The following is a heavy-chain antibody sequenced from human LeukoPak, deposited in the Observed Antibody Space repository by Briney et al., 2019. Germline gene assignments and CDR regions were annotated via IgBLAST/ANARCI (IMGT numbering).Heavy chain of an antibody. CDR3: ASRRLRLGELSLYFEY. CDR2: IYHSGSA. CDR1: GGSISSGGYY. Sequence: SETLSLTCTVSGGSISSGGYYWSWIRQPPGKGLEWIGYIYHSGSAYYNPSLKSRVTISVDRSKNQFSLKLSSATAADTAVYYCASRRLRLGELSLYFEYWGQGSLVTVSS. D-gene: IGHD3-16*02. V-gene: IGHV4-30-2*01. J-gene: IGHJ4*02.